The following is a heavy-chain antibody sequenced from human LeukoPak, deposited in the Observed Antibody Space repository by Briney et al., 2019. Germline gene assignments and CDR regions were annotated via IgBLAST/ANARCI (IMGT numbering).Heavy chain of an antibody. V-gene: IGHV3-21*01. J-gene: IGHJ4*02. D-gene: IGHD3-3*01. CDR1: GFTFSSYE. CDR3: ARGGAFGVDRNDY. Sequence: GGSLRLSCAASGFTFSSYEMDWVRQAPGQGLEWVSSIPGSRGYLYYADSVKGRFTISRDNAKNSLYLQMSSLRAEDTAVYYCARGGAFGVDRNDYWGQGTLVTVSS. CDR2: IPGSRGYL.